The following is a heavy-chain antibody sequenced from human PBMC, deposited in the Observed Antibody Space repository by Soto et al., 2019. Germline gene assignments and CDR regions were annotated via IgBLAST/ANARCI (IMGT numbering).Heavy chain of an antibody. J-gene: IGHJ6*03. CDR2: IIPILGIA. V-gene: IGHV1-69*04. CDR1: GGTFSSYT. Sequence: SVKVSCKASGGTFSSYTISWVRQAPGQGLEWMGRIIPILGIANYAQKFQGRVTITADKSTSTAYMELSSLRSEDTAVYYCARDRYCSGGSCYSGPTEGYYMDVWGKGTPVTVSS. CDR3: ARDRYCSGGSCYSGPTEGYYMDV. D-gene: IGHD2-15*01.